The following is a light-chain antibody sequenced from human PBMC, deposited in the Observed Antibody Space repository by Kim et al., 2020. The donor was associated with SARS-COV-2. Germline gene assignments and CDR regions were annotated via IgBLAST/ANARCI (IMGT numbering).Light chain of an antibody. CDR3: NSRDSSGNHVV. CDR1: SPRSYY. J-gene: IGLJ2*01. V-gene: IGLV3-19*01. CDR2: GKN. Sequence: ALGQTDRITCQGDSPRSYYASWYQQKPGKAPVLVIYGKNNRPSGIPDRFSGSSSGNTASLTITGAQAEDEADYYCNSRDSSGNHVVFGGGTQLTVL.